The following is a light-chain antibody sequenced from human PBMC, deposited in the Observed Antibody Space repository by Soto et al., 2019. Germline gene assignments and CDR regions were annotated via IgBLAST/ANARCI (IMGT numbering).Light chain of an antibody. CDR1: SSDVGGYNY. CDR2: EVS. Sequence: QSALTQPASVSGSPGQSITISCTGTSSDVGGYNYVSWYQQHPGKAPKLMIYEVSNRPSGVSNRFSGSKSGNTASLTISGLQAEDEADYYCSSSTTISTLVFGTGTKLTVL. J-gene: IGLJ1*01. V-gene: IGLV2-14*01. CDR3: SSSTTISTLV.